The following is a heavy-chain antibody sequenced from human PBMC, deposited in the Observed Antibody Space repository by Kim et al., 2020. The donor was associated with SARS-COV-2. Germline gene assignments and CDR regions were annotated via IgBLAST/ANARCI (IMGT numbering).Heavy chain of an antibody. CDR1: GYTFTGYY. J-gene: IGHJ6*02. CDR3: AREKNPGLYYGSGSPTYGMDV. CDR2: INPNSGGT. V-gene: IGHV1-2*04. Sequence: ASVKVSCKASGYTFTGYYMHWVRQAPGQGLEWMGWINPNSGGTNYAQKFQGWVTMTRDTSISTAYMELSRLRSDDTAVYYCAREKNPGLYYGSGSPTYGMDVWGQGTTVTVSS. D-gene: IGHD3-10*01.